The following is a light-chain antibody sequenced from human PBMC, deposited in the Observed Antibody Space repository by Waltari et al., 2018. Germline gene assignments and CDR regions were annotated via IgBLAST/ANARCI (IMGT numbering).Light chain of an antibody. CDR1: QSISTW. CDR3: QQYNNSPWT. Sequence: DIQMTQSPSTLSASVGDRVTITCRVSQSISTWLAWYQQKPGKAPKLLIYKASSLESGVPSRFSGSGSGTEFTLTISSLQPDDFATYYCQQYNNSPWTFGQGTKLEI. J-gene: IGKJ2*02. CDR2: KAS. V-gene: IGKV1-5*03.